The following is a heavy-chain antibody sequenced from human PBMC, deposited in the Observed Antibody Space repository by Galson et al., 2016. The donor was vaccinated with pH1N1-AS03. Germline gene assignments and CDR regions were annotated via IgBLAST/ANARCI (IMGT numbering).Heavy chain of an antibody. D-gene: IGHD1-26*01. CDR1: GGSITINY. J-gene: IGHJ4*02. CDR2: ISYSGFT. Sequence: SETLSLTCTVSGGSITINYWIWIRQPPGKGLEWIGYISYSGFTNYNPSLKSRVTISVDTSKNQFSLKLSSVTAADTAVYYCARVVGARPPPDYWGQGTLVTVSS. V-gene: IGHV4-59*01. CDR3: ARVVGARPPPDY.